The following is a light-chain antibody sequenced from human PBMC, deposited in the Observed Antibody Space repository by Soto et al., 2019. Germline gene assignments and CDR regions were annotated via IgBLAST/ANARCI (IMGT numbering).Light chain of an antibody. V-gene: IGKV3-20*01. CDR3: QQYGSSPRVT. J-gene: IGKJ4*01. CDR1: QSVSSSY. CDR2: GAS. Sequence: EIVLTQSPGTLSLSPGERGTLSCRASQSVSSSYLAWYQQKPGQAPRLLIYGASSRATGIPDRFSGSGSGTVFTLTISRREPEDFAVYYCQQYGSSPRVTFGGGTRVEIK.